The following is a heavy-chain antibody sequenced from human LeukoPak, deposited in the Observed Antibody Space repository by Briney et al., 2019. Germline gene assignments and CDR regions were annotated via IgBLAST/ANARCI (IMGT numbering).Heavy chain of an antibody. CDR1: GFTFSSYA. Sequence: GGSLRLSCAASGFTFSSYAMSWVCQAPGKGLEWVSAISGSGGSTYYADSVKGRFTISRDNSKNTLYLQMNSLRAEDTAVYYCARMVDWLLTNDYWGQGTLVTVSS. V-gene: IGHV3-23*01. J-gene: IGHJ4*02. CDR2: ISGSGGST. CDR3: ARMVDWLLTNDY. D-gene: IGHD3-9*01.